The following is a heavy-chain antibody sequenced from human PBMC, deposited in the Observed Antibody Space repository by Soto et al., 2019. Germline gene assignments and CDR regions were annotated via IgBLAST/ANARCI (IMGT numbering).Heavy chain of an antibody. CDR3: ARDPPRSRSSRSLHY. Sequence: WVRQEKRQRLEWMGWINAGNGNTKYSQKFQGRVTITRDTSASTAYMELSSLRSEDTAVYYFARDPPRSRSSRSLHYWCHAPLVTV. V-gene: IGHV1-3*01. J-gene: IGHJ4*01. CDR2: INAGNGNT.